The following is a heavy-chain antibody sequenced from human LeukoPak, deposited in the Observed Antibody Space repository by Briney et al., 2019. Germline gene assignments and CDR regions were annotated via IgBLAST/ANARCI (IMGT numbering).Heavy chain of an antibody. J-gene: IGHJ4*02. CDR2: ISGSGGST. V-gene: IGHV3-23*01. CDR3: AKGPYSSGWYGGDY. D-gene: IGHD6-19*01. Sequence: GGSLRLSCAASGFTFSSYAMCWVRQAPGKGLEWVSAISGSGGSTYYADSVKGRFTISRDNSKNTLYLQMNSLRAEDTAVYYCAKGPYSSGWYGGDYWGQGTLVTVSS. CDR1: GFTFSSYA.